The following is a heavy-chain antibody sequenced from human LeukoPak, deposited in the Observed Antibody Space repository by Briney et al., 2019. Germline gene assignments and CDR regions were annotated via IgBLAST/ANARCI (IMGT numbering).Heavy chain of an antibody. Sequence: GGSLRLSCTTSGFTFGDYAMSWVRQAPGKGLEWVSFIRRKAHGGTTECAASVKGRFSSSRDDSKSIAYLQMNSLKTEDTAVYFCTRVTYYYDNSGYFHFDSWGQGSLVTVSS. V-gene: IGHV3-49*04. CDR2: IRRKAHGGTT. CDR1: GFTFGDYA. D-gene: IGHD3-22*01. CDR3: TRVTYYYDNSGYFHFDS. J-gene: IGHJ4*02.